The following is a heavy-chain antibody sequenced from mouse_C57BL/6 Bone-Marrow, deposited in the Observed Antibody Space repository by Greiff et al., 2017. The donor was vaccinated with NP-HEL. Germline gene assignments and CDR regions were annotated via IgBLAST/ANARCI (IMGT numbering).Heavy chain of an antibody. CDR2: IYPGDGDT. CDR1: GYAFSSYW. V-gene: IGHV1-80*01. J-gene: IGHJ3*01. CDR3: ARSLLRSPWFAY. D-gene: IGHD1-1*01. Sequence: QVQLQQSGAELVKPGASVQISCKASGYAFSSYWMNWVKQRPGKGLEWIGQIYPGDGDTNYNGKFTGKATLTADNSSSTAYMQLSSLTSEDSAVYFCARSLLRSPWFAYWGQGTLVTVSA.